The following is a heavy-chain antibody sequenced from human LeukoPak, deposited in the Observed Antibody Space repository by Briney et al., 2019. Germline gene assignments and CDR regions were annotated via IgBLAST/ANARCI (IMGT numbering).Heavy chain of an antibody. Sequence: GGSLRLSCAASGFPFGSYAMTWVRQAPGKGLEWVSGISGSGGKTYYADSVKGRFTISRDSSKNTLYLQMNRLRAEDAAVYYCAKAPVTTCSGAYCYPFDYWGQGTLVTVSS. J-gene: IGHJ4*02. CDR3: AKAPVTTCSGAYCYPFDY. V-gene: IGHV3-23*01. D-gene: IGHD2-21*01. CDR1: GFPFGSYA. CDR2: ISGSGGKT.